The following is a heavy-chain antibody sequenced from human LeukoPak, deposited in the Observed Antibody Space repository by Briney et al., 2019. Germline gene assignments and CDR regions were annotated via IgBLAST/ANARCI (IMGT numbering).Heavy chain of an antibody. CDR3: ARHSVAKGYYYYYMDV. CDR2: IYYSGST. Sequence: SETLSLTCTVSGGSISSSSYYWGWIRQPPGKGLEWIGGIYYSGSTNYNPSLKSRVTISVDTSKNQFSLKLSSVTAADTAVYYCARHSVAKGYYYYYMDVWGKGTTVTISS. CDR1: GGSISSSSYY. D-gene: IGHD3-10*01. J-gene: IGHJ6*03. V-gene: IGHV4-39*01.